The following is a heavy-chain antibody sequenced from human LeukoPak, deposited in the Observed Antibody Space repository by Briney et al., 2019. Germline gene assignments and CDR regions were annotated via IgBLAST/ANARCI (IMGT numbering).Heavy chain of an antibody. Sequence: PSETLSLTCTVSGGSISSSTYYWGWIRQPPGKGLEWIGSNYYSGSTYHSPSLKSRVTISVDTSKNQFSLKLSSVIAADTAVYYCARHLSHVDYWGQGTLVTVSS. CDR2: NYYSGST. CDR3: ARHLSHVDY. J-gene: IGHJ4*02. CDR1: GGSISSSTYY. V-gene: IGHV4-39*01.